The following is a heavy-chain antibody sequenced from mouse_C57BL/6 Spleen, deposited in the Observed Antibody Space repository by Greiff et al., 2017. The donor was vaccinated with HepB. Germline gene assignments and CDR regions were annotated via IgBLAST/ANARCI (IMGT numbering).Heavy chain of an antibody. V-gene: IGHV1-53*01. CDR2: INPSNGGT. CDR3: AREGGYYGNWYFDV. Sequence: QVQLQQPGTELVKPGASVKLSCKASGYTFTSYWMHWVKQRPGQGLEWIGNINPSNGGTNYNEKFKSKATLTVEKSSSTAYMQLSSLTSEDSAVYYCAREGGYYGNWYFDVWGTGTTVTVSS. CDR1: GYTFTSYW. J-gene: IGHJ1*03. D-gene: IGHD2-1*01.